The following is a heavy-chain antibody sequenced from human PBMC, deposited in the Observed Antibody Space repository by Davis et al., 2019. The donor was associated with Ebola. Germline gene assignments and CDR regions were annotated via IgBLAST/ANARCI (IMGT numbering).Heavy chain of an antibody. Sequence: GESLKISCVASGFTFSNYGMHWVRQAPGKGLEWVAFISYDGSKTLYADSVKGRFTISRDNSKNTLYLQMNSLRAEDTAVYYCAKEGAPTLTYQPLLYFDYWGQGTLVTVSS. J-gene: IGHJ4*02. CDR3: AKEGAPTLTYQPLLYFDY. V-gene: IGHV3-30*12. CDR2: ISYDGSKT. D-gene: IGHD2-2*01. CDR1: GFTFSNYG.